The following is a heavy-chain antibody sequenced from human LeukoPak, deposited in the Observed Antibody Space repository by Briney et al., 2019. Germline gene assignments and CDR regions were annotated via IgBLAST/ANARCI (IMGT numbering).Heavy chain of an antibody. D-gene: IGHD2-21*02. J-gene: IGHJ4*02. Sequence: GGSLTLFCAPCGLPDSCNYMIWLRQAPAKGLEGVSVIYRGGSTYYADSVKGRFTISRDNSKNTLYLQMNSLRAEDTAVYYCARIQRQGVCFPMDYWGQGTLVTVSS. CDR3: ARIQRQGVCFPMDY. CDR2: IYRGGST. CDR1: GLPDSCNY. V-gene: IGHV3-53*01.